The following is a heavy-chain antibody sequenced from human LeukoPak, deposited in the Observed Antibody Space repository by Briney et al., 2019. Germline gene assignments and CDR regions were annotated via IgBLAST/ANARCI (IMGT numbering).Heavy chain of an antibody. Sequence: PGGSLRLSCAASGFRFDDYALHWVRQAPGKELEWVAVISPDGSNKYYADSVNGRFTISRDNSKSTLYLQMNTLTVEDTAIYHCSNEGGVYLPFADWGQGTRVTVSS. CDR2: ISPDGSNK. CDR3: SNEGGVYLPFAD. J-gene: IGHJ4*02. CDR1: GFRFDDYA. V-gene: IGHV3-30*18. D-gene: IGHD2-8*01.